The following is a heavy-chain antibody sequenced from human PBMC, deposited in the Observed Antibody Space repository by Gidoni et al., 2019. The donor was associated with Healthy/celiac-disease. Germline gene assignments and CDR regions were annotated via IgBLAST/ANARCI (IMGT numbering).Heavy chain of an antibody. CDR1: GFTFSSYS. CDR3: ARDVYSGYAGFDY. D-gene: IGHD5-12*01. V-gene: IGHV3-21*01. CDR2: ISSSSSDI. Sequence: EVQLVESGGGLVKPGGSLRLSCAASGFTFSSYSMNWVRQAPGKGLGWVSSISSSSSDIYYADSVKGRFTISRDNAKNSLYLQMNSLRAEDTAVYYCARDVYSGYAGFDYWGQGTLVTVSS. J-gene: IGHJ4*02.